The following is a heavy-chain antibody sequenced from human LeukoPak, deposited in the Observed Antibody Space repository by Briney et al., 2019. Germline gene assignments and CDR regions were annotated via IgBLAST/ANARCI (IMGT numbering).Heavy chain of an antibody. J-gene: IGHJ4*02. V-gene: IGHV3-73*01. Sequence: PGGSLRLSCAASGFTFSGSAMHWVRQASGKGLEWVGRIRSKANSYATAYAASVKGRFTISRDDSKNTAYLQMNSLKTEDTAVYYCTRLGNNYDSSGHWGQGTLVTVSS. CDR2: IRSKANSYAT. D-gene: IGHD3-22*01. CDR1: GFTFSGSA. CDR3: TRLGNNYDSSGH.